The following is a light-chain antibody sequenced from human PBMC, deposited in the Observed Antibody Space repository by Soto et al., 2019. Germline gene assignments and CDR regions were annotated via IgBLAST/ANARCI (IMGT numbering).Light chain of an antibody. CDR3: LQYGSPLWT. J-gene: IGKJ1*01. CDR1: QSITSSY. CDR2: GTI. Sequence: EIVLTQSPGTLSLSPGERATLSCRASQSITSSYLAWYQQKPGQAPRLLISGTISRATGIPDRFSGSGSGTDFTLTISRLEPEDFAVYYCLQYGSPLWTFGQGTKVEIK. V-gene: IGKV3-20*01.